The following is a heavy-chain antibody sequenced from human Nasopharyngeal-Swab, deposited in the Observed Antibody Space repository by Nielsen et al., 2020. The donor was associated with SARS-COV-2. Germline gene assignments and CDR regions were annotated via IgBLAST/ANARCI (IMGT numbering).Heavy chain of an antibody. CDR2: IIPSGGST. V-gene: IGHV1-46*02. CDR3: ARSRGAGVLDY. Sequence: ASLKVSCKASGYPFNTYYMHWVRQAPGQGPERMGLIIPSGGSTTYAQRLQGRVTMTRDTSTTTFYMELSSLRFEDTAMYYCARSRGAGVLDYWGQGSLVTVSS. CDR1: GYPFNTYY. J-gene: IGHJ4*02. D-gene: IGHD1-14*01.